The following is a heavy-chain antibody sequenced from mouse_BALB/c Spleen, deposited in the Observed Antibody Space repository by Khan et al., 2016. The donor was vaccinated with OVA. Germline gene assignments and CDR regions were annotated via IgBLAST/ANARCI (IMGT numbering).Heavy chain of an antibody. CDR2: ISTYSGNT. CDR3: ARPAYDGYYDY. CDR1: GYTFTDYA. V-gene: IGHV1S137*01. J-gene: IGHJ2*01. Sequence: QVQLQQPGPELVRPGVSVKISCKGSGYTFTDYAMYWVKQSHAESLEWIGLISTYSGNTNYNQNFKGKATMTVDKSSTTAYMELARLTSEDSAIYYCARPAYDGYYDYWGQGTTLTVSS. D-gene: IGHD2-3*01.